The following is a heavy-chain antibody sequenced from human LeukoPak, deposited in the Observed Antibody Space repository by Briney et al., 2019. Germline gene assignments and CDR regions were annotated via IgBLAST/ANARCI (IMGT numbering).Heavy chain of an antibody. CDR3: ARGLPPRRNYDSRGYYSYYFDY. V-gene: IGHV1-69*05. Sequence: SVKVSCKASGGTFSTYAISWVRQAPGQGLEWMGGIIPIFGTANYAQKFQGRVTLTTDTSTSTAYMELRSLRSDDTAVYYCARGLPPRRNYDSRGYYSYYFDYWGQRTLVTVSS. D-gene: IGHD3-22*01. CDR2: IIPIFGTA. J-gene: IGHJ4*02. CDR1: GGTFSTYA.